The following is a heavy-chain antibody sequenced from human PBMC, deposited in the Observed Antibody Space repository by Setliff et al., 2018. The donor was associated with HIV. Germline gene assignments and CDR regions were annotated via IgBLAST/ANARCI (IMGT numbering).Heavy chain of an antibody. D-gene: IGHD6-25*01. CDR1: GGTFSSYA. Sequence: SVKVSCKASGGTFSSYAISWVRQAPGQGLEWMGGIIPMFGAANYAQKFQGRVTMTTDTSTSTAYMELRSLRSDDTAVYYCARDRLNVYSSGWGVGYWGQGTLVTVSS. CDR2: IIPMFGAA. V-gene: IGHV1-69*05. J-gene: IGHJ4*02. CDR3: ARDRLNVYSSGWGVGY.